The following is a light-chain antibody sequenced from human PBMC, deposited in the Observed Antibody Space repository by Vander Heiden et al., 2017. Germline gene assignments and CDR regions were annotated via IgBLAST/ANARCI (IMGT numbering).Light chain of an antibody. CDR3: QQSYSTPDT. V-gene: IGKV1-39*01. CDR2: GAS. Sequence: DIKMTQSPSSLSASRGDRVTITCRTSQDIDTYLDWYQQKPGKAPKLLMCGASSLQSGGPSGLSGSGSGTDYTLTINSLQPEEFAAYYCQQSYSTPDTFGQGTKLEIK. J-gene: IGKJ2*01. CDR1: QDIDTY.